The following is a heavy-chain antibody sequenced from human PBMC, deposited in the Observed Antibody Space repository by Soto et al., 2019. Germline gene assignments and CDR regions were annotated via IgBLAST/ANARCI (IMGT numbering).Heavy chain of an antibody. CDR3: ARDSIAGGYYYYYGMDV. CDR1: GFTVSDSH. D-gene: IGHD6-13*01. J-gene: IGHJ6*02. V-gene: IGHV3-53*01. CDR2: IYSGGNT. Sequence: LRLSCAASGFTVSDSHMSWVRQAPGKGLEWVSIIYSGGNTYYAESVKGRFTISRDKSENTLYLQMYSLRAEDTAVYYCARDSIAGGYYYYYGMDVWGQGTTVTVSS.